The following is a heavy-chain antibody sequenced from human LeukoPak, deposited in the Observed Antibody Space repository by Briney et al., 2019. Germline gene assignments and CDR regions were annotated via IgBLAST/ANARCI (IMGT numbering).Heavy chain of an antibody. CDR3: ARDRDYYDSSGYYYTL. CDR1: GGSISSSSYY. CDR2: IYYSGST. D-gene: IGHD3-22*01. J-gene: IGHJ4*02. V-gene: IGHV4-39*07. Sequence: SETLSLTCTVSGGSISSSSYYWGWIRQPPGKGLEWIGSIYYSGSTYYNPSLKSRVTISVDTSKNQFSLKLSSVTAADTAVYYCARDRDYYDSSGYYYTLWGQGTLVTVSS.